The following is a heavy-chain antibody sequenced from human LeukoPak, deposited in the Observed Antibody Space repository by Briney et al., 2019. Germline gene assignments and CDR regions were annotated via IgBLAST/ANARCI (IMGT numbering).Heavy chain of an antibody. V-gene: IGHV3-74*01. CDR1: GFAFSGNW. J-gene: IGHJ4*02. D-gene: IGHD6-13*01. CDR2: ISTDARTI. Sequence: GGSLRLSCAASGFAFSGNWMHWVRQAPGKGLVWVSHISTDARTISYAAFVKGRFTISRDNAKNTLYLQMNSLRAGDTALYYCVRGQATAWGLDYWGQGTLVTVSS. CDR3: VRGQATAWGLDY.